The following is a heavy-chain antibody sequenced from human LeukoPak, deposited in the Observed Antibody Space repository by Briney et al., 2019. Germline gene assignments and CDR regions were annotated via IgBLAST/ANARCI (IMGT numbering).Heavy chain of an antibody. CDR3: AGGNSVDY. CDR1: GGSFSGYY. D-gene: IGHD4-23*01. J-gene: IGHJ4*02. CDR2: INHSGST. Sequence: SETLSLTCAVYGGSFSGYYWSWIRQPPGKGLEWIGEINHSGSTNYNPSLKSRVTISVDTSKNQFSLKLSSVTAADTAVYYCAGGNSVDYWGQGTLVTVSS. V-gene: IGHV4-34*01.